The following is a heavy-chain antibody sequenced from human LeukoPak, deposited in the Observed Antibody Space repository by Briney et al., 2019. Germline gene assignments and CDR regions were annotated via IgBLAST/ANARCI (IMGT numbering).Heavy chain of an antibody. CDR2: INPNSGGT. D-gene: IGHD3-9*01. J-gene: IGHJ4*02. Sequence: AASVKVSCKASGYTFTSYYMHWVRQAPGQGLEWMGWINPNSGGTNYAQKFQGRVTMTRDTSISTAYMELSRLRSDDTAVYYCAREAHSTIFSVGRPFDYWGQGTLVTVSS. V-gene: IGHV1-2*02. CDR3: AREAHSTIFSVGRPFDY. CDR1: GYTFTSYY.